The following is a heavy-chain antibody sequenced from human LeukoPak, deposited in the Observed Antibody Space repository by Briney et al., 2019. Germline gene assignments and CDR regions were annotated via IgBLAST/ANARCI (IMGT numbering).Heavy chain of an antibody. V-gene: IGHV4-30-4*01. CDR3: ARAEEMAQANGVKWFDP. D-gene: IGHD5-24*01. Sequence: SETLSLTCSVSRGSMSIGDYYWGWIRQPPGNALEWIGYMYYSGRTYYNPSLRSRVSISLDTSRNQFSLKLRSVTAADTAVYYCARAEEMAQANGVKWFDPWGQGTLVTVSS. CDR1: RGSMSIGDYY. J-gene: IGHJ5*02. CDR2: MYYSGRT.